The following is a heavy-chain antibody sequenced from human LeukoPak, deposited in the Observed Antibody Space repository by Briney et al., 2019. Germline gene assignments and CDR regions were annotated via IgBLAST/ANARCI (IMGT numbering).Heavy chain of an antibody. Sequence: PGGSLRLSCAASGFTFSSYGMTWVRQAPGKGLEWVSAISGSGGSTYYADSVKGRSTISRGNSKNTLYLQMNSLRAEDTAVYYCARTDETAPAEDFQHWGQGTLVTVSS. D-gene: IGHD2-21*02. CDR1: GFTFSSYG. V-gene: IGHV3-23*01. J-gene: IGHJ1*01. CDR2: ISGSGGST. CDR3: ARTDETAPAEDFQH.